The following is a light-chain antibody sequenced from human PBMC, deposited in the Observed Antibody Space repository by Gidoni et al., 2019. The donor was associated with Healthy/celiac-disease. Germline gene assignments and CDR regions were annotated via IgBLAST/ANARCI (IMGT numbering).Light chain of an antibody. CDR1: QSVSSY. V-gene: IGKV3-11*01. Sequence: ETVLNKSPATLSLSPGERATLSCRASQSVSSYLAWYQQKPGQAPRLLIYDASNRATGIPARFSGSGSGTDFTLTISSLEPEDFAVYYCQQRSNWPPAFGGGTKVEIK. CDR2: DAS. J-gene: IGKJ4*01. CDR3: QQRSNWPPA.